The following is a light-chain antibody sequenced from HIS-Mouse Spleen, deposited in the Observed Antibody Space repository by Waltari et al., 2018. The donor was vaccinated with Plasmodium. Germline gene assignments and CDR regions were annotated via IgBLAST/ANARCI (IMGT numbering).Light chain of an antibody. V-gene: IGKV3-15*01. CDR3: QQYNNWSFT. CDR1: QGVSSN. Sequence: EIVMTQPPAPLSVSPGERATLSCRASQGVSSNLAWYQQKPGQAPSLLIYGASTRATGIPARFSGSGSGTEFTLTISSLQSEDFAVYYCQQYNNWSFTFGPGTKVDIK. CDR2: GAS. J-gene: IGKJ3*01.